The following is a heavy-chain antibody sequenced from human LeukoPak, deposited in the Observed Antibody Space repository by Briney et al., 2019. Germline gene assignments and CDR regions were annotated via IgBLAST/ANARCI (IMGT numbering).Heavy chain of an antibody. Sequence: SETLSLTCTVSGASVRSDHWNWIRQSPGKGLEWIAYMHGSGSPNYNPSLASRLTHSVDATENLLSLKLTSVTAADTAVYFCARDLSVNAFDIWGQGTLVTVSS. CDR2: MHGSGSP. D-gene: IGHD2/OR15-2a*01. V-gene: IGHV4-59*02. CDR3: ARDLSVNAFDI. CDR1: GASVRSDH. J-gene: IGHJ3*02.